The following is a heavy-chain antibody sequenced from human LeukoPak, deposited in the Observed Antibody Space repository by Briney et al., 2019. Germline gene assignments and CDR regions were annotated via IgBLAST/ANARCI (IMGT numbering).Heavy chain of an antibody. CDR3: AGHARGSYLVY. CDR2: ISSTSPRAI. J-gene: IGHJ4*02. D-gene: IGHD6-6*01. CDR1: GFTFSDYY. Sequence: PGESLRLSCAASGFTFSDYYTSWIRQAPGKGLEWVSLISSTSPRAISYGDSVKGRFTTSRDDAKDSLFLQMNNLRVEDTAMYYCAGHARGSYLVYWGQGILVTVSA. V-gene: IGHV3-11*01.